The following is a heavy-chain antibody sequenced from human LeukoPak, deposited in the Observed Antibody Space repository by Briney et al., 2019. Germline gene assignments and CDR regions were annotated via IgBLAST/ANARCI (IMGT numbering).Heavy chain of an antibody. CDR3: ARIGAGSSRDY. CDR1: GFTFSYYS. D-gene: IGHD6-13*01. Sequence: TGGSLRLSCAVSGFTFSYYSVNWVRQAPGKGLEWVSSIVGSSSTYYADSLKGRFTISRDNAKNSLYLQMNSLRAEDTAVYYCARIGAGSSRDYWGQRTLVTVSS. J-gene: IGHJ4*02. V-gene: IGHV3-21*01. CDR2: IVGSSST.